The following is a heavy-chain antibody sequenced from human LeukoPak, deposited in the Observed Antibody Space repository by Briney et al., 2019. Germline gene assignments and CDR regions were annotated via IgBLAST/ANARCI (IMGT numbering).Heavy chain of an antibody. V-gene: IGHV6-1*01. CDR2: TYYRSKWYN. J-gene: IGHJ4*02. D-gene: IGHD2-15*01. CDR3: ARGGYCSGGSCRIALDY. CDR1: GVTVSSNSAA. Sequence: SQTLSLTCALSGVTVSSNSAAWNWIRQSPSRGLEWLVRTYYRSKWYNDYAVSVKGRITINPDTSKNQFSLQLNSVTPEDTAVYYCARGGYCSGGSCRIALDYWGQGTLVTVSS.